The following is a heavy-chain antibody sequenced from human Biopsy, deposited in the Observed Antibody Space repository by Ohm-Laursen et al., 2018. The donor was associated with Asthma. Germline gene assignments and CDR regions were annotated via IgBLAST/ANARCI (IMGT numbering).Heavy chain of an antibody. V-gene: IGHV3-21*01. CDR2: ITDTSRYI. CDR3: AREGQERKKELDY. D-gene: IGHD1-7*01. Sequence: SLRLSCTASGFTFSHYNMNWVRQAPGKGLEWVSSITDTSRYIKYADSVKGRFTISRDNAKNSLYLQMNSLRAEDTAVYYWAREGQERKKELDYWGPGTLVTVSS. J-gene: IGHJ4*02. CDR1: GFTFSHYN.